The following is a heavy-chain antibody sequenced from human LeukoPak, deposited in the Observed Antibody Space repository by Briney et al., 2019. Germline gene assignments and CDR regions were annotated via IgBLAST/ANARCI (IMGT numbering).Heavy chain of an antibody. Sequence: GGSLRLSCAASGFTFSSYEMNWVRQAPGKGLEWVSYISSSGSTIYYADSVKGQFTISRDNAKNSLYLQMNSLRAEDTAVYYCASGSGYYYAGFDYWGQGTLVTVSS. CDR1: GFTFSSYE. J-gene: IGHJ4*02. CDR3: ASGSGYYYAGFDY. D-gene: IGHD3-22*01. V-gene: IGHV3-48*03. CDR2: ISSSGSTI.